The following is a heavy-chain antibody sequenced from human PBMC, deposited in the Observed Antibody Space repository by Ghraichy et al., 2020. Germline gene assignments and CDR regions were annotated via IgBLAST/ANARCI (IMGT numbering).Heavy chain of an antibody. Sequence: GESLNISCAASGFTFSNAWMSWVRQAPGKGLEWVGRIKSKTDGGTTDYAAPVKGRFTISRDDSKNTLYLQMNSLKTEDTAVYYCTTEAPYSGSWGYWGQGTLVTVSS. V-gene: IGHV3-15*01. D-gene: IGHD1-26*01. J-gene: IGHJ4*02. CDR2: IKSKTDGGTT. CDR1: GFTFSNAW. CDR3: TTEAPYSGSWGY.